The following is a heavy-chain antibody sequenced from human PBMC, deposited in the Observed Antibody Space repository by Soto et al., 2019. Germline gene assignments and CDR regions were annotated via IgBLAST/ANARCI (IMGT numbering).Heavy chain of an antibody. CDR1: GYTFSTYA. CDR3: ARGVSTVTPNWFDP. J-gene: IGHJ5*02. V-gene: IGHV1-3*01. D-gene: IGHD4-17*01. Sequence: ASVKVSCKASGYTFSTYAMNWVHQAPGQRLEWMGWINAGNGNTKYSQKFQGRVTITRDTSATTAYMELSSLRSEDTAVYYCARGVSTVTPNWFDPWGQGTLVTVSS. CDR2: INAGNGNT.